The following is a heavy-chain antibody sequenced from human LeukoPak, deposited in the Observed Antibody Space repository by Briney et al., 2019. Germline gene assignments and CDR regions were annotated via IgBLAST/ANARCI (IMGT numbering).Heavy chain of an antibody. D-gene: IGHD1-26*01. J-gene: IGHJ6*03. Sequence: SETLSLTCAVSGVSFDDYYWSWIRQPPGKGLEWIGYIYYSGSTNYNPSLKSRVTISVDTSKNQFSLKLSSVTAADTAVYYCARGSSYSGSYRYYYYYMDAWGKGTTVTVSS. CDR1: GVSFDDYY. CDR2: IYYSGST. V-gene: IGHV4-59*01. CDR3: ARGSSYSGSYRYYYYYMDA.